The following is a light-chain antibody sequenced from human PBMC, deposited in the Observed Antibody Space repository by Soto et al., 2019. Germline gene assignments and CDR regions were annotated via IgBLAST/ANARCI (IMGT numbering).Light chain of an antibody. CDR1: QRLSASD. CDR2: GVS. V-gene: IGKV3-20*01. Sequence: ELVLTQAPGTLSLSPGTRATLSCRASQRLSASDIAWYQQKPGQAPKFLIYGVSSRATGIPDRFSGSGSGTDFTLNISRLEPEDCAVYHCQQYGSSPLITFGQGTRLEI. CDR3: QQYGSSPLIT. J-gene: IGKJ5*01.